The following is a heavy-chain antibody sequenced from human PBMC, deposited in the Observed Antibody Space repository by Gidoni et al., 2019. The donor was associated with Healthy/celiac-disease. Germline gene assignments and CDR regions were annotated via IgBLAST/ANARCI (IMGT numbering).Heavy chain of an antibody. CDR2: IYYSGST. CDR1: GGPISSSSYY. CDR3: ARQGNDYGDYPFDY. J-gene: IGHJ4*02. D-gene: IGHD4-17*01. Sequence: QLQLQESGPGLVKPSETLSLTCTVPGGPISSSSYYWGWIRQPPGKGLEWIGSIYYSGSTYYNPSLKSRVTISVDTSTNQFSLKLSSVTAADTAVYYCARQGNDYGDYPFDYWGQGTLVTVSS. V-gene: IGHV4-39*01.